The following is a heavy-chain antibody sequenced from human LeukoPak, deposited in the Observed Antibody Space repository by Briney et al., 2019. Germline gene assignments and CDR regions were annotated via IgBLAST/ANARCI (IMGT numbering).Heavy chain of an antibody. CDR1: GYSISSGYY. CDR3: ARDFGKYRLLPVDY. Sequence: SETLSLTCTVSGYSISSGYYWGWIRQPPGKGLEWIGSIYHSGSTYYNPSLKSRVTISVDTSKNQFSLKLSSVTAADTAVYYCARDFGKYRLLPVDYWGQGTLVTVSS. D-gene: IGHD2-2*01. J-gene: IGHJ4*02. V-gene: IGHV4-38-2*02. CDR2: IYHSGST.